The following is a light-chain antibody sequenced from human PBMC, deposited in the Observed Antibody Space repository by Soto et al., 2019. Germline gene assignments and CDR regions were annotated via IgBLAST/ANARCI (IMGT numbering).Light chain of an antibody. J-gene: IGLJ2*01. V-gene: IGLV7-43*01. CDR2: TTS. CDR1: TGAVTSGYY. Sequence: QTVVTQEPSLTVSPGGTVTLTCASSTGAVTSGYYPNWFQQKPGQAPRAPIYTTSNKHSWTPARFSGSLLGGKAALTLSGVQPEDEAEYYCLLYYGAAGVFGGGTKLTFL. CDR3: LLYYGAAGV.